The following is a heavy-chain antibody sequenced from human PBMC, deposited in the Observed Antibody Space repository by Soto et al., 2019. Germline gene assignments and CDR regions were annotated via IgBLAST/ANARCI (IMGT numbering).Heavy chain of an antibody. Sequence: QVQLVQSGAEVKKPGASVKVSCKASGYSFSTYDINWVRQAAGQGLEWVGWVNPKSGNTDYAQRFRGRVTMTSNTSISTAYMELSALTREDTAVYYCARPYCDSTSCYTDWFDPWGQGTLVTVSS. CDR1: GYSFSTYD. J-gene: IGHJ5*02. V-gene: IGHV1-8*01. CDR2: VNPKSGNT. D-gene: IGHD2-2*02. CDR3: ARPYCDSTSCYTDWFDP.